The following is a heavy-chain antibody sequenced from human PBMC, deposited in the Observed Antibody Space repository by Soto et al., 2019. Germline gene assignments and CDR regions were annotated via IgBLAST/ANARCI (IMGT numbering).Heavy chain of an antibody. CDR2: IYYSGST. Sequence: QVQLQESGPGLVKPSQTLSLTCTVSGGSISSGDYYWSWIRQPPGKGLEWIGYIYYSGSTYYNPSLKRRVTISVDTSKNQFSLKLSSVTAADTAVYYCARDRGTYCGGDCLAGMDVWGQGTTVTVSS. CDR3: ARDRGTYCGGDCLAGMDV. V-gene: IGHV4-30-4*01. D-gene: IGHD2-21*02. CDR1: GGSISSGDYY. J-gene: IGHJ6*02.